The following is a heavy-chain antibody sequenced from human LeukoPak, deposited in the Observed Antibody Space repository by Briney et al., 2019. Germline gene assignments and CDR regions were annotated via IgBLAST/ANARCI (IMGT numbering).Heavy chain of an antibody. CDR3: ARDLLYYYGSGSYLDP. V-gene: IGHV3-7*01. Sequence: GGSLRLSCAASGFSFSSHWISWVRQAPGKGLEWVANINQDGRDKYYVDSVKGRFTISRDNAKNSLFLQINSLRAEDTAVYYCARDLLYYYGSGSYLDPWGQGTLVTVSS. D-gene: IGHD3-10*01. CDR2: INQDGRDK. J-gene: IGHJ5*02. CDR1: GFSFSSHW.